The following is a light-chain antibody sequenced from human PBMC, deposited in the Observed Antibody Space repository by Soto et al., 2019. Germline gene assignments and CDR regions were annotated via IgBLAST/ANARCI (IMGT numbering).Light chain of an antibody. CDR1: QTVTNH. Sequence: EIVLTQSPATLSLSPGGRATLSCRASQTVTNHLAWYQQKAGQPPRLLIFDASTRASGIPPRFSGSGSGTDFTLTISRVDPDDFAVYYWQQRMNWPLTFGGGTKGDIK. CDR2: DAS. CDR3: QQRMNWPLT. J-gene: IGKJ4*01. V-gene: IGKV3-11*01.